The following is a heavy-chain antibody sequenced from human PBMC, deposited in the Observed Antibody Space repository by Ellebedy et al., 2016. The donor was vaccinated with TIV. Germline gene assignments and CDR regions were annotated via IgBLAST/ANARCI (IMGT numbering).Heavy chain of an antibody. CDR3: ARADPFDP. V-gene: IGHV1-18*01. Sequence: ASVKVSXXTSGYIFLTYAISWVRQTPGQGLEWMGWISPSNANTNYAQKFRGRVTMTTDTSTSTAYMELRSLRSDDTAVYYCARADPFDPWGQGTLVTVSS. CDR2: ISPSNANT. J-gene: IGHJ5*02. CDR1: GYIFLTYA.